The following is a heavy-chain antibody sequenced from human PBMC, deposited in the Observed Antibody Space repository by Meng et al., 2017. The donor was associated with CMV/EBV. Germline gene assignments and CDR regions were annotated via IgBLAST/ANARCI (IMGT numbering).Heavy chain of an antibody. D-gene: IGHD2-2*02. CDR3: AREIVVVPAAIDNWFDP. J-gene: IGHJ5*02. Sequence: PLQGPGPGLVEPPETLSLTCTVSGGSISSYYWSWIRQPAGKGLEWIGRIYTSGSTNYNPSLKSRVTMSVDTSKNQFSLKLSSVTAADTAVYYCAREIVVVPAAIDNWFDPWGQGTLVTVSS. CDR2: IYTSGST. CDR1: GGSISSYY. V-gene: IGHV4-4*07.